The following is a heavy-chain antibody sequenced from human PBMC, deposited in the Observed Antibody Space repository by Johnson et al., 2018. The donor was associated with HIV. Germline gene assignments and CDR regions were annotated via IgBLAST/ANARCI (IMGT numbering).Heavy chain of an antibody. V-gene: IGHV3-38-3*01. CDR1: GFTFSSYA. CDR2: ISGGST. Sequence: EVQVVESGGGVVRPGGSLRLSCAASGFTFSSYAMSWVRQAPGKGLEWVSSISGGSTYYADSRKGRFTISRDNSKNTLHLQMNSLRAEDTAVYYCAKEGTTMEVDIWGQGTMVTVSS. J-gene: IGHJ3*02. D-gene: IGHD5-18*01. CDR3: AKEGTTMEVDI.